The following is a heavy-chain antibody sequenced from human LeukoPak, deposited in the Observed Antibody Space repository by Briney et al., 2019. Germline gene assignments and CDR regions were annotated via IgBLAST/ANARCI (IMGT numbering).Heavy chain of an antibody. CDR1: GYSISSGYY. V-gene: IGHV4-38-2*02. J-gene: IGHJ4*02. D-gene: IGHD4-17*01. CDR3: ASTITVTTDY. CDR2: IYHSGSV. Sequence: PSETLSLTCTVSGYSISSGYYWGWIRQPPGKGLEWIGSIYHSGSVYFNPSLKSRVTISVDTSNNRFSLKLSSVTAADTAVYYCASTITVTTDYWGQGTLVTVSS.